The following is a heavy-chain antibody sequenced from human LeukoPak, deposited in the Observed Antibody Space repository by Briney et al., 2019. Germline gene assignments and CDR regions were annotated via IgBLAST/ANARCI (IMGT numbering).Heavy chain of an antibody. CDR1: GDSISNFY. V-gene: IGHV4-4*07. CDR3: ARDVVAAPGTWDY. CDR2: IYTSGST. Sequence: PSETLSLTCTVSGDSISNFYWSWIRQPAGKGLEWIGRIYTSGSTNYNPSLKSRVTMSVDTSKNQFSLKLSSVTAADTAVYYCARDVVAAPGTWDYWGQGTLVTVSS. J-gene: IGHJ4*02. D-gene: IGHD6-13*01.